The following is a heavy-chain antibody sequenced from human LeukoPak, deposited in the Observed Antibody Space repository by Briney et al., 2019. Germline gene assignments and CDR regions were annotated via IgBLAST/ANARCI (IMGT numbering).Heavy chain of an antibody. Sequence: ASVKVSCKASGYTFTDYYIRGVRPAPGQGREWRGWINPNSGGTNYAQKFQGSVTMTRDTSITTAYMELSRLRSDDTALYYCARGVGFWSGYYKWGQGTLVTVSS. CDR1: GYTFTDYY. D-gene: IGHD3-3*01. J-gene: IGHJ4*02. CDR2: INPNSGGT. CDR3: ARGVGFWSGYYK. V-gene: IGHV1-2*02.